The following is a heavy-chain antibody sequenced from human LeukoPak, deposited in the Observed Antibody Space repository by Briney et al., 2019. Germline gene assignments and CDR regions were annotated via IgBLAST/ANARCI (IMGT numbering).Heavy chain of an antibody. CDR2: ISWNSGNI. V-gene: IGHV3-9*01. Sequence: GRSLRLSCAGSGFTFDYYAMYWVRQTPGKGLEWVSGISWNSGNIAYADFVGGRFTISRDNAKNSLSLQMKSLSDEDAAVYYCAKDAYGGATFFYYMDVWGKGTTVTVSS. CDR3: AKDAYGGATFFYYMDV. CDR1: GFTFDYYA. J-gene: IGHJ6*03. D-gene: IGHD2/OR15-2a*01.